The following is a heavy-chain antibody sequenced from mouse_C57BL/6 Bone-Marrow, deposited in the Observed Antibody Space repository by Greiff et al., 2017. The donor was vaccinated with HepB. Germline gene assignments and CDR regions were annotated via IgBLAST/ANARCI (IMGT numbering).Heavy chain of an antibody. Sequence: QVQLQQPGAELVKPGASVKMSCKASGYTFTSYWITWVKQRPGQGLEWIGDIYPGSGSTNYNEKFKSKATLTVDTSSSTAYMQLSSLTSEDSAVYYCARRRGITTVAYAMDYWGQGTSVTVSS. CDR2: IYPGSGST. V-gene: IGHV1-55*01. CDR1: GYTFTSYW. CDR3: ARRRGITTVAYAMDY. D-gene: IGHD1-1*01. J-gene: IGHJ4*01.